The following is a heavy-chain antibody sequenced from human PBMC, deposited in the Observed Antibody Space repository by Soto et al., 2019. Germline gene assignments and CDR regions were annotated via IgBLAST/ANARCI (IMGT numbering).Heavy chain of an antibody. J-gene: IGHJ4*02. Sequence: GASVKVSCKASGYTFTSYYMHWVRQAPGQGLEWMGIINPSGGSTSYAQKFQGRVTMTRDTSTSTVYMELSSLRSEDTAVYYCARVRGEKGGIAARRGFDYWGQGTLVTVSS. V-gene: IGHV1-46*01. CDR1: GYTFTSYY. D-gene: IGHD6-6*01. CDR3: ARVRGEKGGIAARRGFDY. CDR2: INPSGGST.